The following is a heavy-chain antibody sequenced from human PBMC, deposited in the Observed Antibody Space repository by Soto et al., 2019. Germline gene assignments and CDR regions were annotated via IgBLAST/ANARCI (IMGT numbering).Heavy chain of an antibody. CDR1: GFTFSNYW. Sequence: EVLLVESGGGLVQPGGSLRLSCAASGFTFSNYWMHWVRQAPGKGLVWVSRINSDGSTTSYADSVKGRFTISRDNAKNTLYLQMNSLRVEDTAVYFCARVAVGRYDFDSWGQGTQVPVSS. CDR2: INSDGSTT. J-gene: IGHJ4*02. V-gene: IGHV3-74*01. D-gene: IGHD6-19*01. CDR3: ARVAVGRYDFDS.